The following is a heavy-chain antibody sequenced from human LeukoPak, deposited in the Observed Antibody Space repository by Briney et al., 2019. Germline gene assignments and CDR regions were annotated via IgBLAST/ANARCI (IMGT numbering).Heavy chain of an antibody. CDR1: GFTFSSYA. D-gene: IGHD7-27*01. CDR3: AKATGERHY. Sequence: GGSLRLSCAASGFTFSSYAMSWVRQAPGKGLEWVSTIGGNGGSTYYADSVKGRFTISRDSSKNTLYLQMNSLRAEDTAVYYCAKATGERHYWGQGTLVTVSS. V-gene: IGHV3-23*01. J-gene: IGHJ4*02. CDR2: IGGNGGST.